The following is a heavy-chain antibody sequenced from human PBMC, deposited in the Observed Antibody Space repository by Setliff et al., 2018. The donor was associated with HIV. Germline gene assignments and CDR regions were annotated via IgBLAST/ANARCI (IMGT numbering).Heavy chain of an antibody. Sequence: GGSLRLSCTASGFTFGDYAMSWVRQAPGKGLEWVGFIRSKAYGGTTEYADSVKGRFTISRDDSKNTLYLQMTSLRAEDTAVYYCAKSAFGGVSPFDYWGQGSLVTVSS. CDR1: GFTFGDYA. D-gene: IGHD3-16*01. J-gene: IGHJ4*02. CDR2: IRSKAYGGTT. V-gene: IGHV3-49*04. CDR3: AKSAFGGVSPFDY.